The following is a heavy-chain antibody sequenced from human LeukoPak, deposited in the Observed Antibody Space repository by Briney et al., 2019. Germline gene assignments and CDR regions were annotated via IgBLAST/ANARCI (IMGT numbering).Heavy chain of an antibody. V-gene: IGHV3-23*01. CDR3: AKDYVSGDGYWDFDY. D-gene: IGHD5-24*01. CDR1: GFTFSNYA. J-gene: IGHJ4*01. CDR2: ITGGRST. Sequence: GGSLRLYCAASGFTFSNYAMSWVRQAPGKGLEWISGITGGRSTYYADSVKGRFTTSRDNSKNTMSLEMNSLRVEDTAVYYCAKDYVSGDGYWDFDYWXXXTLVTVSS.